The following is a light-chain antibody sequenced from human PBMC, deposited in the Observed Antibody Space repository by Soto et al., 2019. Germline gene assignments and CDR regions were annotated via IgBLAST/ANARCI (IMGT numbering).Light chain of an antibody. CDR1: SSDVGGYNF. V-gene: IGLV2-14*03. J-gene: IGLJ7*01. Sequence: QSALTQPASVSGSPGQSITISCTGTSSDVGGYNFVSWYQHHPGKAPKLIIYDVSNRPSGVSNRFSGSKFGNTASLTISGLQAEDEADYYCSSYIPSSTPYVFGIGTQLTVL. CDR3: SSYIPSSTPYV. CDR2: DVS.